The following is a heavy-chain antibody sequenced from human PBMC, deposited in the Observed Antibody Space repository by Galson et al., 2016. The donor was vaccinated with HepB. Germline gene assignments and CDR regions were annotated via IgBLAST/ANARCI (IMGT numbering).Heavy chain of an antibody. CDR3: AEDGPNYNDDF. CDR2: IESYSKII. CDR1: GFTFKKYG. V-gene: IGHV3-48*04. Sequence: SLRLSCAASGFTFKKYGFNWVRLTPGKGLEWLSYIESYSKIIRYTESVRGRFTVSRDNAKNSVYLQLSGLRVEDTAIYYCAEDGPNYNDDFWGQGTLVTVSS. D-gene: IGHD3-22*01. J-gene: IGHJ4*02.